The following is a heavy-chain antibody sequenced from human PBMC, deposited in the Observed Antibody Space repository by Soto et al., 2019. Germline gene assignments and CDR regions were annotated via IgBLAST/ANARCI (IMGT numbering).Heavy chain of an antibody. CDR2: MYYSGST. J-gene: IGHJ4*02. V-gene: IGHV4-59*01. Sequence: PSETLSLTCTVSGDSIRNYYWSWIRQPPGKGLEWIGSMYYSGSTNYNPSLKSQVSISADTSKNHFSLNLSSVTAADTAVYYCARGHTYGTFDYWGQGTLVTVSS. D-gene: IGHD5-18*01. CDR1: GDSIRNYY. CDR3: ARGHTYGTFDY.